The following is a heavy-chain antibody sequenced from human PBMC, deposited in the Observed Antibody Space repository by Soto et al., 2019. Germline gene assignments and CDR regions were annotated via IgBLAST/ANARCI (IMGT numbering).Heavy chain of an antibody. Sequence: GGSMRLSCAASGFNFSSYGMHWVRKNTGKGLEWVAVISYDGSNKYYADSVKGRFTISRDNSRNTLYLQMNSLRADDTAVYYCARDRVQIWLYVGIFDDWGQGTMVTVSS. V-gene: IGHV3-30*03. D-gene: IGHD3-9*01. CDR2: ISYDGSNK. J-gene: IGHJ4*02. CDR1: GFNFSSYG. CDR3: ARDRVQIWLYVGIFDD.